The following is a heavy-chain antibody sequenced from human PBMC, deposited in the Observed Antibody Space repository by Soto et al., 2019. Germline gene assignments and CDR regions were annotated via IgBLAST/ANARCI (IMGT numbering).Heavy chain of an antibody. D-gene: IGHD5-18*01. V-gene: IGHV2-70*11. CDR2: IDWDDDK. CDR1: GFSLSTSGMC. J-gene: IGHJ4*02. CDR3: ARERGYSYGYAAYYFDY. Sequence: SGPTLVNPTQTLTLTCTFSGFSLSTSGMCVSWIRQPPGKALEWLARIDWDDDKYYSTSLKTRLTISKDTSKNQVVLTMTNMDPVDTATYYCARERGYSYGYAAYYFDYWGQGTLVTVSS.